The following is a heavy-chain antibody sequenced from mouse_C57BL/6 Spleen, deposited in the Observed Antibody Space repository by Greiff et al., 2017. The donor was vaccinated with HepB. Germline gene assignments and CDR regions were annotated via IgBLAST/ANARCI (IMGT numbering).Heavy chain of an antibody. CDR1: GYTFTDYY. CDR2: INPNNGGT. V-gene: IGHV1-26*01. CDR3: ARRIITTPVGDAY. J-gene: IGHJ3*01. Sequence: EVQLQQSGPELVKPGASVKISCKASGYTFTDYYMNWVKQSHGKSLEWIGDINPNNGGTSYNQKFKGKATLTVDKSSSTAYMELRSLTSEDSAVYYCARRIITTPVGDAYWGQGTLVTVSA. D-gene: IGHD1-1*01.